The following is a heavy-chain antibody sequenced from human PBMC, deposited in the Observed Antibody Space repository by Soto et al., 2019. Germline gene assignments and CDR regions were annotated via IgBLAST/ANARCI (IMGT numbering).Heavy chain of an antibody. CDR3: ARPLWRDDYNWGYFDL. Sequence: QVQLVESGGGVVQPGRSLRLSCAASGFNFSSYAMHWVRQAPGKGLEWVAVISYDGSNKYYADTVMGRFTNSRDNSKNTLYLQMNSLRPEDTAVYYCARPLWRDDYNWGYFDLWGRGTLVTVSS. CDR1: GFNFSSYA. V-gene: IGHV3-30-3*01. J-gene: IGHJ2*01. CDR2: ISYDGSNK. D-gene: IGHD4-4*01.